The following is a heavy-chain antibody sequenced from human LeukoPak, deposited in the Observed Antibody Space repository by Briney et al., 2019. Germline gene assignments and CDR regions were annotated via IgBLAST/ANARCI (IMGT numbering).Heavy chain of an antibody. CDR2: IYYSGST. V-gene: IGHV4-59*12. J-gene: IGHJ4*02. CDR1: GGSISSYY. D-gene: IGHD1-26*01. Sequence: SETLPLTCTVSGGSISSYYWSWIRQPPGKGLEWIGYIYYSGSTNYNPSLKSRVTISVDTSKNQFSLKLSSVTAADTAVYYCARDGVVGATGYWGQGTLVTVSS. CDR3: ARDGVVGATGY.